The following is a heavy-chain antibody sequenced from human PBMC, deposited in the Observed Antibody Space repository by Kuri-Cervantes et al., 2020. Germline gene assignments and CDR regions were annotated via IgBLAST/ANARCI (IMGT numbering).Heavy chain of an antibody. CDR3: ARAPGGYYYGMDV. CDR1: GLTFDDYA. Sequence: GGSLRLSCAASGLTFDDYAMHWVRQAPGKGLEWVSGISWNSGSIGYADSVKGRFTISRDNAKNSLYLQMNSLRAEDTAVYYCARAPGGYYYGMDVWGQGTTVTVSS. V-gene: IGHV3-9*01. CDR2: ISWNSGSI. J-gene: IGHJ6*02. D-gene: IGHD3-10*01.